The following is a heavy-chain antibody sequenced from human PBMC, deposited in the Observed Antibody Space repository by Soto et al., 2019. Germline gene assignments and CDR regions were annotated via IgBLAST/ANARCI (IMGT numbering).Heavy chain of an antibody. CDR2: ISSSSSYI. CDR3: APLRDYGGGNDAFDI. J-gene: IGHJ3*02. CDR1: GFTFSSYS. Sequence: GWSLRLSCAASGFTFSSYSMNWVRQAPGKGLEWVSSISSSSSYIYYADSVKGRFTISRDNAKNSLYLQMNSLRAEDTAVYYCAPLRDYGGGNDAFDIWGQGTRVTVS. D-gene: IGHD4-17*01. V-gene: IGHV3-21*01.